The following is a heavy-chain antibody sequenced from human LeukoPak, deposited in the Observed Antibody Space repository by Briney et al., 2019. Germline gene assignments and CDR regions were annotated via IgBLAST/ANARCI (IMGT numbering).Heavy chain of an antibody. V-gene: IGHV3-30*18. CDR1: GFTFSSYG. J-gene: IGHJ2*01. CDR2: ISYDGSNK. CDR3: AKDRLWLYSSSSDWYFDL. D-gene: IGHD6-6*01. Sequence: GRSLRLSCAASGFTFSSYGMHWVRQAPGKGLEWVAVISYDGSNKYYADSVKGRFTISRDNSKNTLYLQMDSLRAEDTAVYYCAKDRLWLYSSSSDWYFDLWGRGTLVTVSS.